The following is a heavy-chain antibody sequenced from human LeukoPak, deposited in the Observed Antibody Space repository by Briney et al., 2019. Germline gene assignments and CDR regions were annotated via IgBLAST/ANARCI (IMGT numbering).Heavy chain of an antibody. V-gene: IGHV4-34*01. CDR1: GGSLSGYH. CDR3: ARGKRRDSFKNVFDI. D-gene: IGHD3-22*01. Sequence: SETLSLTCTVSGGSLSGYHWSWIRQSPGRGLDWIGEIIHGGSTNYNPSLMSRVTMTQDTSKNHFSLRLSAVTAADTAVYYCARGKRRDSFKNVFDIWGQGTMVTVSS. CDR2: IIHGGST. J-gene: IGHJ3*02.